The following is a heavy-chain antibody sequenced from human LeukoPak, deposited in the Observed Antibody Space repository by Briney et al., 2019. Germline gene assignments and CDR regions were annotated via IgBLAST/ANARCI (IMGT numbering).Heavy chain of an antibody. J-gene: IGHJ5*02. V-gene: IGHV1-2*02. CDR2: INPNSGGT. Sequence: ASVKVSCEASGYTFIGYYLHWVRQAPGQGLEWMGWINPNSGGTKYAEKFQGRVSMTRDTSISTAYMELSRLRSDDTAVYYCARPPQYNWNNWFDPWGQGTLVTVSS. CDR1: GYTFIGYY. CDR3: ARPPQYNWNNWFDP. D-gene: IGHD1-20*01.